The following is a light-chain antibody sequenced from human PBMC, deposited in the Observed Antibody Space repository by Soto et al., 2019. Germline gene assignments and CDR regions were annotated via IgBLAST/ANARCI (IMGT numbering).Light chain of an antibody. V-gene: IGKV3D-15*01. CDR3: QQYNNWPFS. J-gene: IGKJ5*01. CDR1: QTVSSN. CDR2: RAS. Sequence: EIILTQSPDTLSLSPGERATLSCRASQTVSSNYLAWCQQRPGQAPRLLIYRASTRATGTPARFSGTGSETDFTLTISGLQSEDSAVYFCQQYNNWPFSFGQGTRLEI.